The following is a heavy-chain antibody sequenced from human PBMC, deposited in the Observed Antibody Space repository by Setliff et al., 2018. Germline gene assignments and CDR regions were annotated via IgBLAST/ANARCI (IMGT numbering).Heavy chain of an antibody. CDR3: VRDLHWGFDY. D-gene: IGHD7-27*01. CDR1: GFTFGDLA. V-gene: IGHV3-48*01. Sequence: GSLRLSCAASGFTFGDLARTWVRQAPGTGLEWVSYIGATTSYAESVKGRFTISRDNVKNSLFLQMNSLRAEDTAVYYCVRDLHWGFDYWGLGTLVTVSS. J-gene: IGHJ4*02. CDR2: IGATT.